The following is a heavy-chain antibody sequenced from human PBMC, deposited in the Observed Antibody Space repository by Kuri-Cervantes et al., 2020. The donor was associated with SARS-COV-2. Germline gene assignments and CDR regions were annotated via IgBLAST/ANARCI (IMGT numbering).Heavy chain of an antibody. CDR3: ARHGRGSNSSSNFDY. CDR2: INDSGST. D-gene: IGHD6-6*01. J-gene: IGHJ4*02. V-gene: IGHV4-34*01. Sequence: SETLSLTCAVYGGSFSGYYWSWIRQPPGKGLEWIGEINDSGSTNCNPSLKSRVTISVDTSKNQFSLKLSSASAADTGVYYCARHGRGSNSSSNFDYWGQGTLVTVSS. CDR1: GGSFSGYY.